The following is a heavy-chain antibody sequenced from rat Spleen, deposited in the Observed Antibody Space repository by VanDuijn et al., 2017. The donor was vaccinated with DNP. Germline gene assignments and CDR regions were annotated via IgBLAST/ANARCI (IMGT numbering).Heavy chain of an antibody. CDR3: ATHIYYSSSYIYAYYAMDA. V-gene: IGHV3-3*01. D-gene: IGHD1-2*01. Sequence: EVQLQESGPGLVKPSQSLSLTCSVTGYSITSRYRWNWIRKFPGHRLEWMGYINSAGNTHYNPSLESRISITRDTSKNQFFLQVNSVTVEDTDTYYCATHIYYSSSYIYAYYAMDAWGQGTSVTVSS. CDR2: INSAGNT. CDR1: GYSITSRYR. J-gene: IGHJ4*01.